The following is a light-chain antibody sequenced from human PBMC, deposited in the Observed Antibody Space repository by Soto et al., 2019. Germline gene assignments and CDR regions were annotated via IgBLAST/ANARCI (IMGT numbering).Light chain of an antibody. Sequence: QSVLTHPASVSGAPGQLISIARTETSGDICSYTRVSWYQQHPGKAPNLIIYEVTDRPSGVSNRFSGSKSGNTASLTISGLQAEDEAEYYCSSYTNINTRACVFGTGTKVTVL. J-gene: IGLJ1*01. CDR2: EVT. V-gene: IGLV2-14*01. CDR1: SGDICSYTR. CDR3: SSYTNINTRACV.